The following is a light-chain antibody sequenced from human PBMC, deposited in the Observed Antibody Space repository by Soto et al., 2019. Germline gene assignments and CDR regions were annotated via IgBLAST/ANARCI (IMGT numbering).Light chain of an antibody. Sequence: EIVMTQSPASLSVSPGDRPTLSCRASQSVGTSLAWYQQKPGQAPSLLIYGASTRATGVPATFTGSGSGTEFTLTISSLQSEDFALYYCQQYYRWPLTFGGGTTVQI. CDR3: QQYYRWPLT. J-gene: IGKJ4*01. CDR2: GAS. V-gene: IGKV3-15*01. CDR1: QSVGTS.